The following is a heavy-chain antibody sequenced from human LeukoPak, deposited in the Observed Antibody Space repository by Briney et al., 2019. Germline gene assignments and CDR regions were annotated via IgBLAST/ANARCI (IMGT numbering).Heavy chain of an antibody. D-gene: IGHD2/OR15-2a*01. V-gene: IGHV3-33*01. CDR1: GFTVSGHG. J-gene: IGHJ6*02. CDR3: ARDGPVGQFSLDV. Sequence: GGSLRLSCAASGFTVSGHGMHWVRQAPGKGLEWVAVAWYDEIKEYYADSVKGRFTISRDTSKNTLYLQMSSLRVEDTAVYFCARDGPVGQFSLDVWGQGTTVIVSS. CDR2: AWYDEIKE.